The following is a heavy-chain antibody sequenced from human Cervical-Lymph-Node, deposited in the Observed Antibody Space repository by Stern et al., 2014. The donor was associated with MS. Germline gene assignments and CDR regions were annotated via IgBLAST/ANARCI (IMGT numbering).Heavy chain of an antibody. D-gene: IGHD3-10*01. Sequence: QVQLVESGGGMVPPGSSLRLSCVASGLTFRVYGMHWVRQAPGKGLEWVAVIWHDGSEKHYAHSVKGRVTFSRDNSKNTLYVQMNDLRGDDTAIYYCATTRGLDEVDYWGQGTLVTVSS. CDR1: GLTFRVYG. CDR2: IWHDGSEK. J-gene: IGHJ4*02. CDR3: ATTRGLDEVDY. V-gene: IGHV3-33*03.